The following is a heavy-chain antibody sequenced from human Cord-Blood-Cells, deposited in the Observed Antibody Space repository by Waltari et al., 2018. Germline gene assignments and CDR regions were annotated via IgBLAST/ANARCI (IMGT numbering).Heavy chain of an antibody. J-gene: IGHJ4*02. CDR2: INHSGST. Sequence: QVQLQQWGAGLLKPSETLSLTCAVYGGSFSGYYWSWIRQPPGKGLEWIGEINHSGSTNYNPSLKSRVTISVDTSMNQFSLKLSSVTAADTAVYYCARGRTRPPPAAADYWGQGTLVTVSS. CDR1: GGSFSGYY. D-gene: IGHD2-2*01. V-gene: IGHV4-34*01. CDR3: ARGRTRPPPAAADY.